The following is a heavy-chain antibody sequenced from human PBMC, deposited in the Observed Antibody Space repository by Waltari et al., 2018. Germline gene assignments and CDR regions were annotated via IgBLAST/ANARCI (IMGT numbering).Heavy chain of an antibody. CDR1: GYSLSSGYY. CDR3: ARSLGRDAFDI. D-gene: IGHD7-27*01. Sequence: QVQLQESGPGLVKPSETLSLTCAVSGYSLSSGYYWGWIRQPPGKGLEWIGSIYHSGSTYYNPSLKSRVTISVDTSKNQFSLKLSSVTAADTAVYYCARSLGRDAFDIWGQGTMVTVSS. J-gene: IGHJ3*02. CDR2: IYHSGST. V-gene: IGHV4-38-2*01.